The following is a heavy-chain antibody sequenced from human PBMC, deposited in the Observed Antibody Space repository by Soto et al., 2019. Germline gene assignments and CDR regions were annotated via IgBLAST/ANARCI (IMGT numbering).Heavy chain of an antibody. V-gene: IGHV3-23*01. D-gene: IGHD2-15*01. CDR2: ISGSGGST. CDR3: AKDFNYCSGGSCYFVSDAFDI. CDR1: GFTFSSYA. Sequence: EVQLLESGGGLVQPGGSLRLSCAASGFTFSSYAMSWVRQAPGKGLEWVSAISGSGGSTYDADSVKGRFTISRDNSKNTLYLQMNSLIAEDTAVYYCAKDFNYCSGGSCYFVSDAFDIWGQGTMVTVSS. J-gene: IGHJ3*02.